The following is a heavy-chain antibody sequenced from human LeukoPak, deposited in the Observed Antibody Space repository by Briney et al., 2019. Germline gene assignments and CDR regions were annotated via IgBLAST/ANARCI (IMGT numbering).Heavy chain of an antibody. D-gene: IGHD3-3*01. Sequence: SQTLSLTCAISGDSVSGNSAAWNWIRQSPSRGLEWLGRTYYRSKWFNDYAVSVQSRITINPDTSKNQFSLQLNSVTAEDTAVYYCTRFNSNTKWFDPWGQGTLVTVSS. V-gene: IGHV6-1*01. CDR2: TYYRSKWFN. CDR1: GDSVSGNSAA. J-gene: IGHJ5*02. CDR3: TRFNSNTKWFDP.